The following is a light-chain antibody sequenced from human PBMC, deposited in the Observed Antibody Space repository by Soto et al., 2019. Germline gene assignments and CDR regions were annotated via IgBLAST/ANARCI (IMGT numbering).Light chain of an antibody. Sequence: QSVLTQPAFVTVSPGQSITSSCTGTSSDVGGYNYVSWYQQHPGKAPKLMIYEVSNRPSGVSNRFSGSKSGNTASLTISGLQAEDEADYYCSSYTSSSTLYVFGTGTKVTVL. V-gene: IGLV2-14*01. CDR2: EVS. J-gene: IGLJ1*01. CDR1: SSDVGGYNY. CDR3: SSYTSSSTLYV.